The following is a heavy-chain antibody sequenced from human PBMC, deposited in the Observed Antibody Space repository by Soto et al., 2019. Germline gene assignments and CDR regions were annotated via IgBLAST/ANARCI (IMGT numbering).Heavy chain of an antibody. CDR2: IYTSGST. Sequence: PSETLSLTCTVSGGSISSYYRSWIRQPAGKGLEWIGRIYTSGSTNYNPSLKSRVTMSVDTSKNQFSLKLSSVTAADTAVYYCARSPKFWSGYAQEVDVWGQGTTVTVSS. D-gene: IGHD3-3*01. V-gene: IGHV4-4*07. CDR3: ARSPKFWSGYAQEVDV. J-gene: IGHJ6*02. CDR1: GGSISSYY.